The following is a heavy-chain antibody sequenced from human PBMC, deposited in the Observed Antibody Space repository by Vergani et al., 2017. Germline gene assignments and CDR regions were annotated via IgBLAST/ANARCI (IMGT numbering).Heavy chain of an antibody. Sequence: QVQLQESGPGLVKPSETLSLTCAVYGGSFSGYYWSWIRQPPGKGLEWIGEINHSGSTNYNPSLKSRVTISVDTSKNQFSLKLSSVTAADTAVYYCARVLGAYTSGMDVWGQGTTVTVSS. J-gene: IGHJ6*02. D-gene: IGHD3-16*01. CDR2: INHSGST. CDR3: ARVLGAYTSGMDV. CDR1: GGSFSGYY. V-gene: IGHV4-34*01.